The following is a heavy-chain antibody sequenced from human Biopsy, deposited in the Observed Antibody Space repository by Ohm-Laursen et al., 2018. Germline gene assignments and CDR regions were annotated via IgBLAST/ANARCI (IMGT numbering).Heavy chain of an antibody. Sequence: SDTLSLTCAVYGESFSGYYWTWIRQPPGKGLEWIGEINHSGSTNYNPSLKSRVTMSVGTSKKQLSLRLRSVTAADTAMYYCASVVLGPTNDAFDLWGQGTMVVVSS. CDR3: ASVVLGPTNDAFDL. D-gene: IGHD3-22*01. CDR1: GESFSGYY. V-gene: IGHV4-34*01. CDR2: INHSGST. J-gene: IGHJ3*01.